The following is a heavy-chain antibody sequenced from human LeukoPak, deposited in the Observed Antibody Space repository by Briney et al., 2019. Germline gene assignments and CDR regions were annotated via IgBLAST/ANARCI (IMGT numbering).Heavy chain of an antibody. CDR3: ARALEPSKRYFDY. D-gene: IGHD1-1*01. J-gene: IGHJ4*02. CDR2: ISSSSSII. Sequence: PGGSLRLSCAASGITSSSYSRNWIGKAPGKGLSWVSTISSSSSIIYYADSVRGRFTISRDNAKNSLYLQMNSLRVEDTAVYYCARALEPSKRYFDYWGQGTLVTVSS. CDR1: GITSSSYS. V-gene: IGHV3-21*01.